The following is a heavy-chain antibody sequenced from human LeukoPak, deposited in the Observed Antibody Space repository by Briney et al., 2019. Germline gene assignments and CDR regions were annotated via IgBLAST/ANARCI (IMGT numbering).Heavy chain of an antibody. J-gene: IGHJ5*02. CDR1: GFTFDDYA. CDR2: ISWNSGSI. D-gene: IGHD2-15*01. CDR3: ALRGEYCSGGSCENWFDP. V-gene: IGHV3-9*01. Sequence: GGSLRLSCAAPGFTFDDYAMHWVRQAPGKGLEWVSGISWNSGSIGYADSVKGRFTISRDNAKNSLYLQMNSLRAEDTALYYCALRGEYCSGGSCENWFDPWGQGTLVTVSS.